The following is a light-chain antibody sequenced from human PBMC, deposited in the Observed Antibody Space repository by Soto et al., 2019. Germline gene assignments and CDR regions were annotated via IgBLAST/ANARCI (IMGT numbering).Light chain of an antibody. J-gene: IGKJ3*01. CDR2: DAS. CDR3: QQRSNWPLFT. CDR1: QSVSSY. Sequence: IVMTQSPATLSVSPGESVTFSCRASQSVSSYLAWYQQKPGQAPRLLIYDASNRATGIPARFSGSGSGTDFTLTISSLEPEDFAVYYCQQRSNWPLFTFGPGTKVDIK. V-gene: IGKV3-11*01.